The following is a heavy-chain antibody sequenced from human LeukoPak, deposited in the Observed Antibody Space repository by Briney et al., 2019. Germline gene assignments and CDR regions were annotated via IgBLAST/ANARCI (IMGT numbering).Heavy chain of an antibody. Sequence: GGSLRLSCAASGFTFSSYAMSWVRQAPGKGLEWVSAISGSGGSTYYADSVKGRFTISRDNSKNTLYLQMNSLRAEDTAVYYCAKASGGYYGSGSYYNPYGMDVWGQGTTVTVSS. CDR1: GFTFSSYA. V-gene: IGHV3-23*01. D-gene: IGHD3-10*01. J-gene: IGHJ6*02. CDR2: ISGSGGST. CDR3: AKASGGYYGSGSYYNPYGMDV.